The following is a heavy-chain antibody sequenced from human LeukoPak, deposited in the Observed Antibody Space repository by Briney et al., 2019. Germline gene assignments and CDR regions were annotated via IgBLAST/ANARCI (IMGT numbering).Heavy chain of an antibody. CDR3: ARRGGRDGYKYFDY. D-gene: IGHD5-24*01. Sequence: SETLSLTCTVSGGSISSYYWSWIRQPAGKGLEWIGHIYTSGSTNYNPSLKSRVTMSVDTSKNQFSLKLSSVTAADTAVYYCARRGGRDGYKYFDYWGQGTLVTVSS. CDR2: IYTSGST. CDR1: GGSISSYY. J-gene: IGHJ4*02. V-gene: IGHV4-4*07.